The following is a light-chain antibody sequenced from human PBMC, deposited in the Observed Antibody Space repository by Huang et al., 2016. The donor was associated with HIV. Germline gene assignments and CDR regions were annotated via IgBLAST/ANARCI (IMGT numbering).Light chain of an antibody. Sequence: DIQMTQSPSSLSASVGYRVTITCQASQDISNYLNWYQQKPGKAPKLLIYDASNLETGVPSRFSGSGSGTDFTFTISSLQPEDIATYYCQQYDNLPYTFGQGTKLEIK. V-gene: IGKV1-33*01. CDR2: DAS. J-gene: IGKJ2*01. CDR1: QDISNY. CDR3: QQYDNLPYT.